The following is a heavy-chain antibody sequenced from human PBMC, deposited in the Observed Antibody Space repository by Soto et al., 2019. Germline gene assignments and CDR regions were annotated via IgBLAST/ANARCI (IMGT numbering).Heavy chain of an antibody. Sequence: QDQLVQSGVEVKKPGASVKVSCKASGYSFTNYGITWVRQAPGQGFEWMGWISAYNGNTNYAQKFQGRVTMTTDASTSTAYLELRRLRSDDPAVYYCARDRGVAPPVAGNTHYYYYMDVRGKGTTGTVSS. V-gene: IGHV1-18*01. J-gene: IGHJ6*03. CDR3: ARDRGVAPPVAGNTHYYYYMDV. CDR2: ISAYNGNT. CDR1: GYSFTNYG. D-gene: IGHD6-19*01.